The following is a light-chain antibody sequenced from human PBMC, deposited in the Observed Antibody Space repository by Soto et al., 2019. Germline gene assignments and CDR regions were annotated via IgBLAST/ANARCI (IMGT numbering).Light chain of an antibody. CDR3: SSYRSTTTSVV. J-gene: IGLJ2*01. V-gene: IGLV2-14*01. CDR2: EVI. CDR1: SSDIGGYDY. Sequence: QSALTQPASVSGSPGQSITITCAGTSSDIGGYDYVSWYEQHPGKAPKLIIYEVINRPSGVSYRFSGSKSGNTASLTISGLQAEEGADYSCSSYRSTTTSVVFGGGTKLTAL.